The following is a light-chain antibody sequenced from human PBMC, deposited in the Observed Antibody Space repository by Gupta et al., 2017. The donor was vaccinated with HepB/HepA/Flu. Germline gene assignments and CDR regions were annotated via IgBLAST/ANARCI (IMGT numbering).Light chain of an antibody. V-gene: IGKV3-20*01. J-gene: IGKJ4*01. CDR1: QTVSSNY. CDR3: QQYSSSPLT. Sequence: EIVLTQSPGTLSLSPGERATLSCRASQTVSSNYLVWYQQKPGQAPSPLIYGASNRATGIPDRFSGSGSGTDFTLTISRLEPEDFAVYYCQQYSSSPLTFGGGTKVESK. CDR2: GAS.